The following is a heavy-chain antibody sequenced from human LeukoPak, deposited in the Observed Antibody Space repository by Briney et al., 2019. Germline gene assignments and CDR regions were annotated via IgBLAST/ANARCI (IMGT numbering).Heavy chain of an antibody. CDR2: GYYSGST. D-gene: IGHD6-13*01. CDR3: ARGSGIAAAGTHDY. Sequence: SDTLSLTYTVSGSSISSSSYHWGWIRQPPGKGLEWIGSGYYSGSTNYNPSLKSRVTISVDTSKNQFSLNLRSVTAADTAVYYCARGSGIAAAGTHDYWGQRTLVTVSS. V-gene: IGHV4-39*01. CDR1: GSSISSSSYH. J-gene: IGHJ4*02.